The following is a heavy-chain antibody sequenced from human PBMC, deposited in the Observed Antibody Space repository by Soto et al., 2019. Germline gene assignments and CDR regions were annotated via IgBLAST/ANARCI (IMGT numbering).Heavy chain of an antibody. CDR2: INPNSGGT. Sequence: ASVKVSCKASGYTFTGYYMHWVRQAPGQGLEWMGWINPNSGGTNYAQKFQGWVTMTRDTSISSAYMELSRLRSDDTAVYYCASSPIIRLAWYMDVWGKGTTVTVSS. CDR3: ASSPIIRLAWYMDV. V-gene: IGHV1-2*04. D-gene: IGHD1-1*01. CDR1: GYTFTGYY. J-gene: IGHJ6*03.